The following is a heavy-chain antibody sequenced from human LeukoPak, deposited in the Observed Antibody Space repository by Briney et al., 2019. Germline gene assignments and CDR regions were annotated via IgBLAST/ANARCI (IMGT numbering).Heavy chain of an antibody. J-gene: IGHJ5*02. CDR3: ARAGGPEYYDFWSGYYNENWFDP. CDR2: INHSGST. Sequence: PSETLPLTCADYGGSFSGYYWSWIRQPPGKGLEWIGEINHSGSTNYNPSLKSRVTISVDTSKNQFSLKLSSVAAADTAVYYCARAGGPEYYDFWSGYYNENWFDPWGQGTLVTVSS. V-gene: IGHV4-34*01. CDR1: GGSFSGYY. D-gene: IGHD3-3*01.